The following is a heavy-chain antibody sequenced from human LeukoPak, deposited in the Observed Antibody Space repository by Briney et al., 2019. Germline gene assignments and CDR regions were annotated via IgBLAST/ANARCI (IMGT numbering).Heavy chain of an antibody. Sequence: GESLKISCQGSGFSFTSSWIGWVRQMPGKGLEWMGIIYPGDSDTRYSPSFQGQVTISADKSISTAYLQWSSLKASDTAMYYCARFSVGGTYYPNYWGQGTLVSVSS. CDR2: IYPGDSDT. CDR3: ARFSVGGTYYPNY. D-gene: IGHD1-26*01. CDR1: GFSFTSSW. V-gene: IGHV5-51*01. J-gene: IGHJ4*02.